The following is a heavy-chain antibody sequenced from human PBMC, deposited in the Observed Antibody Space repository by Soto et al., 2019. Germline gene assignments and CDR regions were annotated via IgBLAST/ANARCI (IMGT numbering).Heavy chain of an antibody. J-gene: IGHJ3*01. CDR3: TRRGSGAFDV. CDR1: GFTFRDYY. CDR2: ISHSGKTI. V-gene: IGHV3-11*01. Sequence: LSCATSGFTFRDYYFSWIRQAPGKGLEWISYISHSGKTIYYADSVKGRFTISRDDAKNTLYLQMNSLRAEDTAMYYCTRRGSGAFDVWGHGTMVTVSS.